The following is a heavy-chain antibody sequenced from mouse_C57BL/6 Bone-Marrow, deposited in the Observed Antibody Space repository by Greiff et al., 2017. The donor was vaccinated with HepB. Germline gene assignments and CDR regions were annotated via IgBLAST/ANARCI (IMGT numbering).Heavy chain of an antibody. CDR1: GYAFSSSW. J-gene: IGHJ1*03. D-gene: IGHD2-4*01. V-gene: IGHV1-82*01. CDR3: ARSDDYGYWYFDV. CDR2: IYPGDGDT. Sequence: VQLQESGPELVKPGASVKISCKASGYAFSSSWMNWVKQRPGKGLEWIGRIYPGDGDTNYNGKFKGKATLTADKSSSTAYMQLSSLTSEDSAVYFCARSDDYGYWYFDVWGTGTTVTVSS.